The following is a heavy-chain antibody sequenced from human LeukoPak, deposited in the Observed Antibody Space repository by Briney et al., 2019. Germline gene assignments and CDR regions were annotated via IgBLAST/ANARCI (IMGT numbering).Heavy chain of an antibody. V-gene: IGHV3-21*01. CDR3: ARDPGSGWYYYYYMDV. CDR1: GFTFSSYS. CDR2: ISSSSSYI. Sequence: KSGGSLRLSCAASGFTFSSYSMNWVRQAPGKGLEWVSSISSSSSYIYYADSVKGRFTISRDNAKNSLYLQMNSLRAEDTAVYYCARDPGSGWYYYYYMDVWGKGTTVTVSS. J-gene: IGHJ6*03. D-gene: IGHD6-19*01.